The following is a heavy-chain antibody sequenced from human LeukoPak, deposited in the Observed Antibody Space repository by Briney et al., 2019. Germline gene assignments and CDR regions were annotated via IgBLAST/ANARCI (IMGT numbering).Heavy chain of an antibody. CDR3: ARRLVGTRKRNDY. J-gene: IGHJ4*02. V-gene: IGHV1-8*01. CDR1: GYTFNSYD. Sequence: SVKVSCKASGYTFNSYDINWVRQATGQGLEGMGWMNPNSGNTGYAQRFQGRVTMTRSTSISTAYMELSSLASDDTDVYYCARRLVGTRKRNDYWGQGTLVTVSS. CDR2: MNPNSGNT. D-gene: IGHD2-21*01.